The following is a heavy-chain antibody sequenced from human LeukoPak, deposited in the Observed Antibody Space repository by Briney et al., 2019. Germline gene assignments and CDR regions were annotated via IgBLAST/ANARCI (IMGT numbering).Heavy chain of an antibody. CDR2: ISYDGSNK. CDR3: AREDSSSWNAFDY. CDR1: GFTFSSYA. V-gene: IGHV3-30*04. J-gene: IGHJ4*02. Sequence: QAGGSLRLSCAASGFTFSSYAMHWVCQAPGKGLEWVAVISYDGSNKYYADSVKGRFTISRDNSKNTLYLQMNSLRAEDTAVYYCAREDSSSWNAFDYWGQGTLVTVSS. D-gene: IGHD6-13*01.